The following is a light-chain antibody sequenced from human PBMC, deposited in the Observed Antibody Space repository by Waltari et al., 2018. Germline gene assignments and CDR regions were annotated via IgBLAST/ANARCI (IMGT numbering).Light chain of an antibody. CDR2: DVS. Sequence: QSALTQPRSVSGSPGQSVTISCTGTSSDVGGYNYVSWFQQHPGKAPKLMIHDVSKRPSGVPDRFSGFKSGNTASLTISGLQADDETDYYCCSYAGRYTWVFGGGTKLTVL. J-gene: IGLJ3*02. V-gene: IGLV2-11*01. CDR3: CSYAGRYTWV. CDR1: SSDVGGYNY.